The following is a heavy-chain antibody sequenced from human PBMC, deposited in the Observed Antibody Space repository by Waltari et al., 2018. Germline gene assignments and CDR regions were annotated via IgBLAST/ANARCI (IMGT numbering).Heavy chain of an antibody. Sequence: EVQLVESGGGLVKPGGSLRLSCAASGFTFSSYSMNWVRQAPGKGRECVSSISSSSIYIYYADSVKGRLTIARDNAKNSLYLQMNSLRAEDTAVYYCARGVGATVEYFQHWGQGTLVTVSS. CDR1: GFTFSSYS. D-gene: IGHD1-26*01. J-gene: IGHJ1*01. CDR2: ISSSSIYI. V-gene: IGHV3-21*01. CDR3: ARGVGATVEYFQH.